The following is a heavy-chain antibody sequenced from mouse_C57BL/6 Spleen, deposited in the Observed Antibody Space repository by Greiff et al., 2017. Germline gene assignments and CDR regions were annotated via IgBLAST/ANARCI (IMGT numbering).Heavy chain of an antibody. D-gene: IGHD2-14*01. J-gene: IGHJ2*01. CDR2: IDPDTGGT. CDR1: GYPFTDYE. Sequence: QVQLQQSGAELVRPGASVTLSCKASGYPFTDYEMHWVKQTPVHGLEWIGAIDPDTGGTAYNQKFKGKGILTADKSASPAYMELRSLTSEDSAVYYGTRYGYFDVDYWGQGTTLTVSS. V-gene: IGHV1-15*01. CDR3: TRYGYFDVDY.